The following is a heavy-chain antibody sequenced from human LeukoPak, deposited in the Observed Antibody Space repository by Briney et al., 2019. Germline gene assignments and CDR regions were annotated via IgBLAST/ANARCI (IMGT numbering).Heavy chain of an antibody. Sequence: SETLSLTCTVSGGSISSHYWSWIRQPPGKGLEWIGYIYYSGSTNYNPSLKSRVTISVDTSKNQFSLKLSSVTAADTAVYYCARSLNYYDFGSGYPTYYFDYWGQGTPVTVSS. CDR3: ARSLNYYDFGSGYPTYYFDY. V-gene: IGHV4-59*11. CDR2: IYYSGST. CDR1: GGSISSHY. D-gene: IGHD3-3*01. J-gene: IGHJ4*02.